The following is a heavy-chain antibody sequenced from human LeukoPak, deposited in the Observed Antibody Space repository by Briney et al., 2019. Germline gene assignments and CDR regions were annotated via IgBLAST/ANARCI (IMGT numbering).Heavy chain of an antibody. J-gene: IGHJ5*02. CDR1: GYIFTSHG. CDR2: INPNSGNT. Sequence: ASVKVSCKASGYIFTSHGIAWVRQAPGQGLEWMGWINPNSGNTQYPQRLQGRVSLTTDASTSTAYMELRSLRSDDTAVYCCARFQLVEKNWFDPWGQGTLVTVSS. V-gene: IGHV1-18*01. CDR3: ARFQLVEKNWFDP. D-gene: IGHD6-13*01.